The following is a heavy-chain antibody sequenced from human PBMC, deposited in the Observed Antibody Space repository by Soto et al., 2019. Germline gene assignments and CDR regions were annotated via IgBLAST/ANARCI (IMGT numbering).Heavy chain of an antibody. J-gene: IGHJ5*02. CDR3: AREKAVAGTSGFVWSDP. CDR1: GGSISSYY. Sequence: PSETLSLTCTVSGGSISSYYWSWIRQPPGKGLEWIGYIYYSGSTNYNPSLKSRVTISVDTSKNQFSLKLSSVTAADTAVYYCAREKAVAGTSGFVWSDPWGQGTLVTVSS. CDR2: IYYSGST. D-gene: IGHD6-19*01. V-gene: IGHV4-59*01.